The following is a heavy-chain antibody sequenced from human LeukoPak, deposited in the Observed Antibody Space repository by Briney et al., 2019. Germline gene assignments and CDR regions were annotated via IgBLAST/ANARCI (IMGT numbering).Heavy chain of an antibody. D-gene: IGHD3-22*01. CDR3: AREGRYYDSSGYYDY. Sequence: SVKVSCKASGYTFTSYGISWVRQAPGQGLEWMGRIIPILGIANYAQKFQGRVTVTADKSTSTAYMELSSLRSEDTAVYYCAREGRYYDSSGYYDYWGQGTLVTVSS. CDR1: GYTFTSYG. CDR2: IIPILGIA. V-gene: IGHV1-69*04. J-gene: IGHJ4*02.